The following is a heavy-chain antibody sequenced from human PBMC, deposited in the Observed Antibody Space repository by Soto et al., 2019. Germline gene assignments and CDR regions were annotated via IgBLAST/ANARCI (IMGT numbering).Heavy chain of an antibody. J-gene: IGHJ5*02. CDR1: GGSFSGYY. CDR2: INHSGST. Sequence: PSETLSLTCAVYGGSFSGYYWSWIRQPPGKGLEWIGEINHSGSTNYNPSLKSRVTISVDTSKNQFSLKLSSVTAADTAVYYCASTSIVVVPAAMGVYHWFDPWGQGTLVTVSS. D-gene: IGHD2-2*01. CDR3: ASTSIVVVPAAMGVYHWFDP. V-gene: IGHV4-34*01.